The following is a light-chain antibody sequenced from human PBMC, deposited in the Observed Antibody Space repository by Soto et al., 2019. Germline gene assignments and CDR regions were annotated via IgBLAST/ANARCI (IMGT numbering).Light chain of an antibody. J-gene: IGKJ4*01. CDR1: QSVNSD. V-gene: IGKV3-15*01. CDR3: QQYNNWPLT. CDR2: RAS. Sequence: ETVMTQSPATLSASPAESATLSCRASQSVNSDLAWYQQIPGQAPRLLIYRASTGATGGPARFSGSGSGTEFTLTISSLQSEDFAIYYCQQYNNWPLTFGGGTKVEI.